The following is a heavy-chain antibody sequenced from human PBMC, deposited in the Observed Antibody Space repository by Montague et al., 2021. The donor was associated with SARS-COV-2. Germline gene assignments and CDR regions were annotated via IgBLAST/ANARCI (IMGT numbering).Heavy chain of an antibody. Sequence: CAISGDSVSSHSAAWHWIRQSPSRGLEWLGRTYYRSKWYNDYAVSVKSRITINPDTSKNQFSLQLNSVTVEDTTVYYCPRELRRIIMIVDFRGFDYWGQGTLVTVSS. CDR1: GDSVSSHSAA. D-gene: IGHD3-22*01. CDR2: TYYRSKWYN. CDR3: PRELRRIIMIVDFRGFDY. J-gene: IGHJ4*02. V-gene: IGHV6-1*01.